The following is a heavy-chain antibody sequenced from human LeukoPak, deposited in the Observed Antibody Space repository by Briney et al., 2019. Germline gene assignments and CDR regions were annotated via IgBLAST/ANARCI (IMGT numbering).Heavy chain of an antibody. J-gene: IGHJ4*02. Sequence: SETLSLTCAVSGYSISSGYYWGWIRQPPGKGLEWVGSSYHSGSTYYNPSLKSRVTISVDTSKNQFSLKLSSVTAADTAVYYCARAGLSIAVAPYYFDDWGQGTLVTVSS. CDR2: SYHSGST. CDR1: GYSISSGYY. V-gene: IGHV4-38-2*01. D-gene: IGHD6-19*01. CDR3: ARAGLSIAVAPYYFDD.